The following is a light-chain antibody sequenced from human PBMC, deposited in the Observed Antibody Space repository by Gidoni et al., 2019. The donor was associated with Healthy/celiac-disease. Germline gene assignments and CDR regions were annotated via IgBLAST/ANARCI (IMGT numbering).Light chain of an antibody. Sequence: EIVLTQSPGTLSLSPGERATPSCRASQSVSSSYLAWYQQKPGQAPRLLIYGASSRATGIPGRFSGSGSGTDFTLTISRLEPEDFAVYYCQQFDSSLWTFGQGTKVEIK. J-gene: IGKJ1*01. CDR3: QQFDSSLWT. V-gene: IGKV3-20*01. CDR2: GAS. CDR1: QSVSSSY.